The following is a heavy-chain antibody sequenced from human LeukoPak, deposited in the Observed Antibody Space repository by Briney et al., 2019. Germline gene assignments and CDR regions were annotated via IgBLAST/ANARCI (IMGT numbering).Heavy chain of an antibody. CDR1: GFTFYDFA. CDR3: AKDTRAVSVGSFDY. CDR2: ITWNSGTT. D-gene: IGHD3-10*01. J-gene: IGHJ4*02. V-gene: IGHV3-9*01. Sequence: PGGSLRLSCVASGFTFYDFAMHWVRHLPGKGVEWVSGITWNSGTTGYADSVKGRFTISRDNAKNSLYLQMNSLRAEDTAVYYCAKDTRAVSVGSFDYWGQGTLVTFSS.